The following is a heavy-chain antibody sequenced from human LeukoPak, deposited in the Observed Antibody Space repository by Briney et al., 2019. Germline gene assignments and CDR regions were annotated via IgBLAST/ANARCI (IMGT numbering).Heavy chain of an antibody. CDR2: VSGSGGTT. V-gene: IGHV3-23*01. J-gene: IGHJ4*02. D-gene: IGHD1-14*01. Sequence: GGSLRLSCAASGFTFSSYVMSWVRQAPGKGLEWVSSVSGSGGTTSYAASAKGRFTISRDNSKNTLYLQMNSLRAEDTAVYYCAGNKDWGQGTLVTVSS. CDR3: AGNKD. CDR1: GFTFSSYV.